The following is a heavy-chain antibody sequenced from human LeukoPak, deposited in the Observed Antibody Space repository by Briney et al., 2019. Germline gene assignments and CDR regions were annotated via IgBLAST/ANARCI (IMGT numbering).Heavy chain of an antibody. CDR3: ARDRGYDRGIDY. V-gene: IGHV3-30*09. CDR1: GFTFSSYW. Sequence: GGSLRLSCAASGFTFSSYWISWVRQAPGKGLEWVAVISYDGDNKYYGDSVKGRFAISRDNSKNTLYLQMNSLRAEDTAVYYCARDRGYDRGIDYWGQGTLVTVSS. D-gene: IGHD3-16*01. CDR2: ISYDGDNK. J-gene: IGHJ4*02.